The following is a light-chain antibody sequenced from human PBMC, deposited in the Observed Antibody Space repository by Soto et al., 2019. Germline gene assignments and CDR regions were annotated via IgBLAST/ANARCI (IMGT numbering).Light chain of an antibody. CDR2: GAS. Sequence: IQVTQSPSSLSASVGDRVTITCRASQSIGKHLNWYQQKPGTVPNLLIHGASGLYGGVPSRFSGSGSGTDFTLTITSVQPEDSATYYCLQPHSLPVAFGGGTKVEI. CDR1: QSIGKH. V-gene: IGKV1-39*01. CDR3: LQPHSLPVA. J-gene: IGKJ4*01.